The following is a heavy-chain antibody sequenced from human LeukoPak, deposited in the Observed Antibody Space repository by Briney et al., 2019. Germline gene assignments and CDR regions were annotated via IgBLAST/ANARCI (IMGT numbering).Heavy chain of an antibody. Sequence: GGSLRLSCEVSGFTFSKYGMHWVRQAPGKGLEWVSTIRYDGSTEYYADSVRGWFTISRDNSGNTLFLQMNSLGAEDTAVYYCVRDTITYDIFTGSPDYWGQGTLVIVSS. CDR3: VRDTITYDIFTGSPDY. V-gene: IGHV3-30*02. D-gene: IGHD3-9*01. CDR2: IRYDGSTE. J-gene: IGHJ4*02. CDR1: GFTFSKYG.